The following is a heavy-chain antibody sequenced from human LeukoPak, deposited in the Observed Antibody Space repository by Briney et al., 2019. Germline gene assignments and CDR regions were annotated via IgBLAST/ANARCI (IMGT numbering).Heavy chain of an antibody. CDR2: IYSGGST. CDR1: EFSVGSNY. V-gene: IGHV3-53*01. D-gene: IGHD3-10*01. Sequence: PGGSLRLSCAASEFSVGSNYMTWVRQAPGKGLEWVSLIYSGGSTYYADSVKGRFTISRDNSRNTVYLQMNSLRAEDTAVYYCAKVRNVGDFRAGKNNWFDPWGQGTLVTVSS. CDR3: AKVRNVGDFRAGKNNWFDP. J-gene: IGHJ5*02.